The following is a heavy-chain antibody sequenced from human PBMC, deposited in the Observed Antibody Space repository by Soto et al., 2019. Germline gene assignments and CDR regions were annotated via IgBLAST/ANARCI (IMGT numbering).Heavy chain of an antibody. CDR3: AREIVVARGASYFDY. Sequence: GGSLRLSCAAAGFTFSSYGRHWVRQAPGKGLEWVAVISYDGSNKYYADSVKGRFTIPRDNAKNSVYLQMNSLRAEDTAVYYCAREIVVARGASYFDYWGPGTLVTVSS. V-gene: IGHV3-30*03. D-gene: IGHD2-2*01. CDR2: ISYDGSNK. J-gene: IGHJ4*02. CDR1: GFTFSSYG.